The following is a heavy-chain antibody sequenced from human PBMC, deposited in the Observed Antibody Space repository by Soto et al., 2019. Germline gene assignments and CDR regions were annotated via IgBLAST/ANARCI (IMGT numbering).Heavy chain of an antibody. J-gene: IGHJ4*01. Sequence: QVQLVQSGAEVKNPGASVKVSCRASGYTFINYDINWVRQATGQGLEWMGWMNPNSGNTGYAEKFQGRITMTRNTAITTAYTDLSSLSSDDTALYYCARGPSTDYWGHVTLVTVSS. CDR2: MNPNSGNT. CDR1: GYTFINYD. V-gene: IGHV1-8*01. D-gene: IGHD2-2*01. CDR3: ARGPSTDY.